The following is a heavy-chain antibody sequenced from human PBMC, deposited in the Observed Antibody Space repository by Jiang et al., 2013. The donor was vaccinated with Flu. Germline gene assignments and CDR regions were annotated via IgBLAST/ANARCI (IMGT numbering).Heavy chain of an antibody. D-gene: IGHD3-3*01. CDR3: ARGRFWAQLVNWFDP. J-gene: IGHJ5*02. CDR1: GGTFSSYA. CDR2: IIPILGIA. Sequence: SSVKVSCKASGGTFSSYAISWVRQAPGQGLEWMGGIIPILGIANYAQKFQGRVTITADKSTSTAYMELSSLRSEDTAVYYCARGRFWAQLVNWFDPWGQGTLVTVSS. V-gene: IGHV1-69*10.